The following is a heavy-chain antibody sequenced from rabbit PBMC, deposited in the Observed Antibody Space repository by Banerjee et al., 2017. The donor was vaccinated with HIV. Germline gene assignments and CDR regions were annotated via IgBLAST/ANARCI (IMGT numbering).Heavy chain of an antibody. V-gene: IGHV1S40*01. CDR1: GFSFNSGYD. CDR3: ARDTASSFSSYGMDL. Sequence: QSLEESGGGLVKPGASLTLTCKASGFSFNSGYDMCWVRQAPGKGLEWISCIVRSSSDFTYSATWAKGRFTISKTSSTTVTLQMTSLTVADTATYFCARDTASSFSSYGMDLWGPGTLVTVS. J-gene: IGHJ6*01. CDR2: IVRSSSDFT. D-gene: IGHD6-1*01.